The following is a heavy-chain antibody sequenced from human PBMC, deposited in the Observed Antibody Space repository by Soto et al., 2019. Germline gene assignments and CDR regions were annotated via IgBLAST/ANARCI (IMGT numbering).Heavy chain of an antibody. V-gene: IGHV3-74*01. D-gene: IGHD2-8*02. CDR1: GFPFTNYW. Sequence: QVVESGGGLVPPGGSLRLSCAASGFPFTNYWMNWVRQTPGKGLMWVSRISPDGSDVGYADSVEGRFTVSRDNAKNTLSLQMHSLRAEDTAMYYCACWGHIVPVAPSDFDRWGQGTLVTVSS. J-gene: IGHJ4*02. CDR2: ISPDGSDV. CDR3: ACWGHIVPVAPSDFDR.